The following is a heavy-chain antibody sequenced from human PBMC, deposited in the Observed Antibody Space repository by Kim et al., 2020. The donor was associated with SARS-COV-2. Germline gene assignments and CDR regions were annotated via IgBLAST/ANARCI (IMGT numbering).Heavy chain of an antibody. J-gene: IGHJ3*02. D-gene: IGHD5-12*01. V-gene: IGHV4-30-4*01. CDR1: GGSISSGDYY. CDR2: IYYSGST. CDR3: ARDMVADAFDI. Sequence: SETLSLTCTVSGGSISSGDYYWSWIRQPPGKGLEWIGYIYYSGSTYYNPSLKSRVTISVDTSKNQFSLKLSSVTAAETAVYYCARDMVADAFDIWGQGTMVTVSS.